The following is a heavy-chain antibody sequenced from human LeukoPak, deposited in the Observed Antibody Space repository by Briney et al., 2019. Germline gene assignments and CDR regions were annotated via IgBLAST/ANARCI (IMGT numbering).Heavy chain of an antibody. Sequence: GGSLRLSCAASGFTFSSYWMCWVRQDPGKGLAWVSCIKTDGSITAYAGSVKGRFTISRDNAKNTLYLQMNSLRADDTAVYYCARDGDAPMTDFDYWGQGTLVTGSS. J-gene: IGHJ4*02. V-gene: IGHV3-74*01. CDR3: ARDGDAPMTDFDY. CDR2: IKTDGSIT. D-gene: IGHD2-21*02. CDR1: GFTFSSYW.